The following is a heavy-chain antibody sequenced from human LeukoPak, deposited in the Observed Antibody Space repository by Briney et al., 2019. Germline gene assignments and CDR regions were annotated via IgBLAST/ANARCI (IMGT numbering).Heavy chain of an antibody. CDR3: ARGPVRSSSGRWFDP. V-gene: IGHV4-4*07. D-gene: IGHD6-6*01. J-gene: IGHJ5*02. CDR2: IYTSGST. CDR1: GGSISSYY. Sequence: SETLSLTCTVSGGSISSYYWSWIRQPAGKGLEWIGRIYTSGSTNYNPSLKSRVTMSVDTSKNQFSLKLSSVTAADTAVYYCARGPVRSSSGRWFDPWGQGTLVTVSS.